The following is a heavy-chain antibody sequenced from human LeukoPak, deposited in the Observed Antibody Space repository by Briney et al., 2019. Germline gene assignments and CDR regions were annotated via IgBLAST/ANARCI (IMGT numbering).Heavy chain of an antibody. D-gene: IGHD1-14*01. Sequence: SETLSLTCAVYGVSFSGYYWSWIRQPPGKGLEWIGEINHSGSTNYNPSLKSRVTISVDTSKNQFSLKLSSVTAADTAVYYCARDRHRNYPMYYFDYWGQGTLVTVSS. CDR1: GVSFSGYY. CDR2: INHSGST. CDR3: ARDRHRNYPMYYFDY. V-gene: IGHV4-34*01. J-gene: IGHJ4*02.